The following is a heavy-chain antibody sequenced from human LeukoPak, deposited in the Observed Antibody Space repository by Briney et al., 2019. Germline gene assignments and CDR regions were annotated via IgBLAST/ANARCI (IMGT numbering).Heavy chain of an antibody. V-gene: IGHV1-69-2*01. CDR2: VDPEDGET. Sequence: ASVKVSCQASGYTFTDYYMHWVQQAPGKGLEWMGRVDPEDGETIYAEKFQGRVTITADTSTDTAYMELSSLRSEDTAVYYCATDLWREWELQGLDYCGQGTLVTVSS. CDR1: GYTFTDYY. D-gene: IGHD1-26*01. J-gene: IGHJ4*02. CDR3: ATDLWREWELQGLDY.